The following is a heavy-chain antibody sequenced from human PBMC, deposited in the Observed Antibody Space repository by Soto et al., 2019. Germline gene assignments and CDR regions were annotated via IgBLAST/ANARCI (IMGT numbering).Heavy chain of an antibody. D-gene: IGHD3-22*01. J-gene: IGHJ3*02. V-gene: IGHV2-70*01. CDR3: ARIPEYYDIGHRSFDI. CDR2: IDWDDDK. Sequence: SGPTLVNPTQTLTLTCTFSGFSLSTSGMCVSWIRQPPGKALEWLALIDWDDDKYYSTSLKTRLTISKDTSKNQVVLTMTNMDPVDTATYYCARIPEYYDIGHRSFDIWGQGTMVTVSS. CDR1: GFSLSTSGMC.